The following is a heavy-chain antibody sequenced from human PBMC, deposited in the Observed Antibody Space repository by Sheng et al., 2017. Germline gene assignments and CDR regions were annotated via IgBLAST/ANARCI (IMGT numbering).Heavy chain of an antibody. CDR1: GFTFSSYA. J-gene: IGHJ3*02. Sequence: QVQLVESGGGVVQPGRSLRLSCAASGFTFSSYAMHWVRQAPGKGLEWVAVISYDGSNKYYADSVKGRFTISRDNSKNTLYLQMNSLRAEDTAVYYCARDLGLGDQGAFDIWGQGTMVTVSS. CDR2: ISYDGSNK. CDR3: ARDLGLGDQGAFDI. V-gene: IGHV3-30*01. D-gene: IGHD2-21*02.